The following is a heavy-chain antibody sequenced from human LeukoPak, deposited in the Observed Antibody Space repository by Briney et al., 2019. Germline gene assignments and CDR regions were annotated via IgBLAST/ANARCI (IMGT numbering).Heavy chain of an antibody. CDR3: ARDKKSGESSEIDY. Sequence: GGSLRLSCAASGFTFSNYWVHWVRQAPGKGLVWVSRIYRDGSTTKYADSVKGRFTVSRDNAKNTLNLQMNSLRAEDTAVYYCARDKKSGESSEIDYWGQGTLVTVSS. D-gene: IGHD3-10*01. J-gene: IGHJ4*02. V-gene: IGHV3-74*03. CDR2: IYRDGSTT. CDR1: GFTFSNYW.